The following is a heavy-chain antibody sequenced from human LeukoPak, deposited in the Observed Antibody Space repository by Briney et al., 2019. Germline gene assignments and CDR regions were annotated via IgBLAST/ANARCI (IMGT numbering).Heavy chain of an antibody. V-gene: IGHV3-23*01. CDR3: AKDTSIGRYCTNGVCSPFDY. Sequence: GGSLRLSCAASGFTFSSYAMSWVRQAPGKGLEWVSAISDSGGSTYDADSVKGRFTISRDNSKNTLYLQMNSLRAEDTAVYYCAKDTSIGRYCTNGVCSPFDYWGQGTLVTASS. D-gene: IGHD2-8*01. CDR2: ISDSGGST. CDR1: GFTFSSYA. J-gene: IGHJ4*02.